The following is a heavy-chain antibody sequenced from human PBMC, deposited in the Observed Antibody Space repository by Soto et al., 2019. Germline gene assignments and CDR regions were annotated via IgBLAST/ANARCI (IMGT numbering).Heavy chain of an antibody. V-gene: IGHV4-39*01. CDR1: GASIGNSPYF. CDR3: SRRAPEGFDP. Sequence: SETLSLTCTVSGASIGNSPYFWGWIRQSPGRGLEWIGSINNSGATYYSPSLKSRVTLSVDSSKNQFSLQVRSVTAADEGLYYCSRRAPEGFDPWGQGTLVTVSS. J-gene: IGHJ5*02. CDR2: INNSGAT.